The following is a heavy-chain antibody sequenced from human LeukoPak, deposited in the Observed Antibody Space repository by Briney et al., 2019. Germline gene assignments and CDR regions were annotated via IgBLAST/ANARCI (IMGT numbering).Heavy chain of an antibody. CDR1: GFRFSEYG. J-gene: IGHJ4*02. D-gene: IGHD3-3*01. V-gene: IGHV3-33*06. CDR3: AKDGQGRGYYYLDY. Sequence: PGRPLRLSCTTSGFRFSEYGIHWVRQAPGKRLEWVAVIWYDGSYKHYVDSVKGRFTISRDNSKNTVYLQMNRLRVEDTAVYFCAKDGQGRGYYYLDYWGQGTLVTVSS. CDR2: IWYDGSYK.